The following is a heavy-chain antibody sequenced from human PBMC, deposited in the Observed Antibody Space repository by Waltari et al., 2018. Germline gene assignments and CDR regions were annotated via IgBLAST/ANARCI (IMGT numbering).Heavy chain of an antibody. CDR2: VRSKAYGWKT. Sequence: EVQLVESGGGLVQPGRSLRLSCTASGFTFGDYAMSWVRQAPGKGLEWVGLVRSKAYGWKTEYAASVKGRFTISRDDSKSIAYLQMNSLKTEDTAVYYCTRDLQVRDWNDPGRDYYYGMDVWGQGTTVTVSS. CDR1: GFTFGDYA. V-gene: IGHV3-49*04. D-gene: IGHD1-1*01. J-gene: IGHJ6*02. CDR3: TRDLQVRDWNDPGRDYYYGMDV.